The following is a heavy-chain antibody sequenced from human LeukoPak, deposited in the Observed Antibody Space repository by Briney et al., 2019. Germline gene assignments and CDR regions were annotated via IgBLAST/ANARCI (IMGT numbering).Heavy chain of an antibody. CDR3: AKEYGPGSYYYDY. Sequence: GGSLRLSCAASGFTFSTYAMTWVRQAPGKGLEWVSGISASGVSTHYADSVKGRFTISRDNSKNTLYLQMNSLRAEDMAAYYCAKEYGPGSYYYDYWGQGTLVTVSS. CDR1: GFTFSTYA. CDR2: ISASGVST. V-gene: IGHV3-23*01. D-gene: IGHD3-10*01. J-gene: IGHJ4*02.